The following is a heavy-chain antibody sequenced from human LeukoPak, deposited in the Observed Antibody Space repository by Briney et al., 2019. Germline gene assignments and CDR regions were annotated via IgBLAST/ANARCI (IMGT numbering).Heavy chain of an antibody. D-gene: IGHD3-10*01. Sequence: SETLSLTCTVSGGSISSSSYYWGWIRQPPGKGLEWIGSIYYSGSTYYNPSLKSRVTMSVDTSKNHFSLKLSSVTAVDTAVYYCATHLFYGSGSPFDYWGQGTLVTVSS. CDR1: GGSISSSSYY. CDR2: IYYSGST. J-gene: IGHJ4*02. V-gene: IGHV4-39*01. CDR3: ATHLFYGSGSPFDY.